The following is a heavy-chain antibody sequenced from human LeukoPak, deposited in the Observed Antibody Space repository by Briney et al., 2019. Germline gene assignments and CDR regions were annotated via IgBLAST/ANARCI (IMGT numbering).Heavy chain of an antibody. CDR3: AKDMYRTPVAGTVGDY. CDR2: INWNSDNI. J-gene: IGHJ4*02. V-gene: IGHV3-9*01. Sequence: PGRSLRLSCAASGFSFNEYAMHWARQAPGKGLEWVSGINWNSDNIGYADSVKGRFTISRDNAKNSLYLQMNSLRPEDTALYFCAKDMYRTPVAGTVGDYWGQGTLVTVSS. D-gene: IGHD6-19*01. CDR1: GFSFNEYA.